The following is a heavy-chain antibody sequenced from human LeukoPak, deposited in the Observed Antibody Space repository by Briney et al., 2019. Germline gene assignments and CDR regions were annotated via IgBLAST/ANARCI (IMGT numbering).Heavy chain of an antibody. V-gene: IGHV5-10-1*01. Sequence: GESLKISCQGSGYSFTSYLISWVRQMPGKGLEWMGRIDPSDSYTNYSPSFQGHVTISADKSISTAYLQWSSLKASDTAMYYCARAPTISTSTWGQGTLVTVSS. CDR1: GYSFTSYL. CDR2: IDPSDSYT. D-gene: IGHD3-3*01. J-gene: IGHJ5*02. CDR3: ARAPTISTST.